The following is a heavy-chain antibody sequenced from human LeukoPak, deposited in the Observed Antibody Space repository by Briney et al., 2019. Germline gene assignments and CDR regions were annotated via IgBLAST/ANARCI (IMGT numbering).Heavy chain of an antibody. CDR1: GGSFRGYY. CDR3: ARDPFGGGYDWFWFDP. J-gene: IGHJ5*02. V-gene: IGHV4-34*01. Sequence: SETLSLTCAVYGGSFRGYYWSWIRQPPGKGLEWIGEINHSGSTNYNPSLKSRVTISVDTSKNQFSLKLSSVTAADTAVYYCARDPFGGGYDWFWFDPWGQGTLVTVSS. CDR2: INHSGST. D-gene: IGHD5-12*01.